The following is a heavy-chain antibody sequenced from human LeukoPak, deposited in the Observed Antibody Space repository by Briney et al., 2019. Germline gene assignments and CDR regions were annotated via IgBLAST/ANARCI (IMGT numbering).Heavy chain of an antibody. D-gene: IGHD4-17*01. CDR2: IIPIFGTA. CDR3: ARAEGDYGISDNWFDP. V-gene: IGHV1-69*05. CDR1: GGTFSSYA. Sequence: SVKVSCKASGGTFSSYAISWVRQAPGQGLEWMGGIIPIFGTANYAQKFQGRVTITTDESTSTAYMELSSLRSEDTAVYYCARAEGDYGISDNWFDPWGQGTLVTVSS. J-gene: IGHJ5*02.